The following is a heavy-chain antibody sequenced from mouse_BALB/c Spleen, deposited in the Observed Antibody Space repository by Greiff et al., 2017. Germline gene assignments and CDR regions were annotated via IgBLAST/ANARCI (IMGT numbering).Heavy chain of an antibody. J-gene: IGHJ4*01. V-gene: IGHV1-7*01. CDR3: AVYYRHAIDY. CDR1: GYTFTSYW. CDR2: INPSTGYT. D-gene: IGHD2-14*01. Sequence: VQLHQSGAELAKPGASVKMSCKASGYTFTSYWMHWVKQRPGQGLEWIGYINPSTGYTEYNQKFKDKATLTADKSSSTAYMQLSSLTSEDSAVYYCAVYYRHAIDYWGEGTSVTVSS.